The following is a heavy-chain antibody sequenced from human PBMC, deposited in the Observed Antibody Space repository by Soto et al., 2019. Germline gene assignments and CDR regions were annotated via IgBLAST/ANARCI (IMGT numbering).Heavy chain of an antibody. D-gene: IGHD3-10*02. Sequence: ASVKVSCKASGYTFTSYYMHWVRQAPGQGLEWMGIINPSGGSTSYAQKFQGRVTMTKDTSTSTVYMELSSLISEDTAVYYCARETQLLCVGYWGQGTLVTVSS. CDR1: GYTFTSYY. CDR2: INPSGGST. CDR3: ARETQLLCVGY. V-gene: IGHV1-46*01. J-gene: IGHJ4*02.